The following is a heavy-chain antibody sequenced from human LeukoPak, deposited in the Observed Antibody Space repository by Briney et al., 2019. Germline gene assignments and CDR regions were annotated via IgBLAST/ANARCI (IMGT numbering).Heavy chain of an antibody. J-gene: IGHJ4*02. CDR1: GFTFSSYS. Sequence: GGSLRLSCAASGFTFSSYSMNWVRQAPGKGLEWVSSISSSSSYIYYADSGKGRFTISRDKGKNSMYLKMNSLRAEETAVYYCARDRGVSYSAAGKKQPDYWGQGTLVTVSS. V-gene: IGHV3-21*01. CDR3: ARDRGVSYSAAGKKQPDY. CDR2: ISSSSSYI. D-gene: IGHD6-13*01.